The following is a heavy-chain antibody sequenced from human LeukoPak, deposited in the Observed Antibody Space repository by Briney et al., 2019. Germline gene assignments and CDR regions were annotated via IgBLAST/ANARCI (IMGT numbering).Heavy chain of an antibody. CDR2: IFYSGTT. J-gene: IGHJ4*02. CDR3: ARGGWNKFDY. D-gene: IGHD3-22*01. V-gene: IGHV4-59*01. Sequence: SETLSLTCTVSGGSLSSYYWSWIRQPPGKGLEWIGFIFYSGTTNYNPSLKSRVTISVDTSKNQFSLKLSSVTAADTAVYYCARGGWNKFDYWGQGTLVTVSS. CDR1: GGSLSSYY.